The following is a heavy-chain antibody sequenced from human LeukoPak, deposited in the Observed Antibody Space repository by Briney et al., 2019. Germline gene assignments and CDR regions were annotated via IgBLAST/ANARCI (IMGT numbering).Heavy chain of an antibody. CDR2: ITGSGGFT. Sequence: DPGGSLRLSCAASGFPFSTYAMSWVRQAPGKGLEWVSVITGSGGFTQYADSVKGRFTISRDNSKNTVYLQMNSLRVEDTALYYCVRSLGYWGQGTLVTVSS. CDR3: VRSLGY. J-gene: IGHJ4*02. CDR1: GFPFSTYA. V-gene: IGHV3-23*01.